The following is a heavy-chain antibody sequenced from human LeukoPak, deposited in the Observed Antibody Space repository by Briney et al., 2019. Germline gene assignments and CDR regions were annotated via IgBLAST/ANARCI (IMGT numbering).Heavy chain of an antibody. CDR3: AREGMSVRGFSLIDY. D-gene: IGHD3-10*01. CDR1: GGSISSYY. J-gene: IGHJ4*02. Sequence: SETLSLTCTVSGGSISSYYWSWIRQPPGKGLEGIGCIFYSGSTNYSPSLQSRVTMSVDTSKNQFSLKLTSVTAADTAVYYCAREGMSVRGFSLIDYWGQGTLVTVSS. CDR2: IFYSGST. V-gene: IGHV4-59*01.